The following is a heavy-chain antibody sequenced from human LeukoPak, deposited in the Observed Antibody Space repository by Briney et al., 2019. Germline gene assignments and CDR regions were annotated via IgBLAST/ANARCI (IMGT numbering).Heavy chain of an antibody. CDR1: GYTFTSYG. V-gene: IGHV1-18*01. D-gene: IGHD5-18*01. J-gene: IGHJ4*01. CDR2: ISTYNDNT. Sequence: EASVKVSCKTSGYTFTSYGMSWVRQAPGQRLEWMGWISTYNDNTNYAQKFRGRVTMTTDTSTSTVYMELRSLRSDDTAIYYCARQVDTTMALPDYWGHGTLVTVSS. CDR3: ARQVDTTMALPDY.